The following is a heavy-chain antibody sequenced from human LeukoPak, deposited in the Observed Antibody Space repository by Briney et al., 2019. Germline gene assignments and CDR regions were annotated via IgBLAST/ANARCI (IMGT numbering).Heavy chain of an antibody. CDR1: GFTFSSYG. Sequence: PGGSLRLSCAASGFTFSSYGMSWVRQAPGKGLEWVSAISGSGGSTYYADSVKGRFTISRDNSKNTLYLQMNSLRAEDTAVYYCAKEGSITMVRGVILWFDPWGQGTLVTVSS. CDR3: AKEGSITMVRGVILWFDP. CDR2: ISGSGGST. J-gene: IGHJ5*02. D-gene: IGHD3-10*01. V-gene: IGHV3-23*01.